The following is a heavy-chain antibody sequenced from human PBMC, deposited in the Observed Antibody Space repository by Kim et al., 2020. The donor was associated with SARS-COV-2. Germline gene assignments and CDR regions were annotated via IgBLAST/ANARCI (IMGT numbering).Heavy chain of an antibody. CDR3: AKIGVRGVMLFQDYYYGMDV. D-gene: IGHD3-10*01. V-gene: IGHV3-23*03. CDR2: IYSGGSST. Sequence: GGSLRLSCAASGFTFSSYAMSWVRQAPGKGLEWVSVIYSGGSSTYYADSVKGRFTISRDNSKNTLYLQMNSLRAEDTAVYYCAKIGVRGVMLFQDYYYGMDVWGQGTTVTVSS. J-gene: IGHJ6*02. CDR1: GFTFSSYA.